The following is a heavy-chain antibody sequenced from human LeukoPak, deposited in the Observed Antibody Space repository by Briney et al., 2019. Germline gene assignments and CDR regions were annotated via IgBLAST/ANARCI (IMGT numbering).Heavy chain of an antibody. CDR2: IYPGDSDT. CDR3: ASSTVASGGTFDY. D-gene: IGHD4-11*01. CDR1: GYSFTSYW. J-gene: IGHJ4*02. V-gene: IGHV5-51*01. Sequence: GESLKISCKGSGYSFTSYWIGWMRQMPGKGLEWMGIIYPGDSDTRYSPSFQGQVTISADKSISTAYLQWSSLKASDTAMYYCASSTVASGGTFDYWGQGTLVTVSS.